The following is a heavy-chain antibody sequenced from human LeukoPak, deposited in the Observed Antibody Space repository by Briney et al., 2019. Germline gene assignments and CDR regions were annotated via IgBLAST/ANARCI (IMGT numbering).Heavy chain of an antibody. CDR2: INHSGST. D-gene: IGHD6-13*01. V-gene: IGHV4-34*01. J-gene: IGHJ4*02. CDR1: GGSFSAYY. Sequence: SETLSLTCAVYGGSFSAYYWSWIRQPPGKGLEWIGEINHSGSTNYNPSLKSRVTISVDTSKNQFSLKLSSVTAADTAVYYCARGDISSSSRYNLWGQGTLVTVSS. CDR3: ARGDISSSSRYNL.